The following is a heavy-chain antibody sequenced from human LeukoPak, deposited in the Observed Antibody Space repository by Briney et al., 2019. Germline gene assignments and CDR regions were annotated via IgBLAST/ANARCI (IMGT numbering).Heavy chain of an antibody. V-gene: IGHV4-4*07. J-gene: IGHJ4*02. CDR2: IYTSGST. CDR1: GGSISSYY. CDR3: AIAAAGPDRLDY. Sequence: SETLSLTCTVSGGSISSYYWSWIRQPAGKGLEWIGRIYTSGSTNYNPSLKSRVTMSVDTSKSQCTLKLSSVTAADTAVYYCAIAAAGPDRLDYWGQGTLDTVSP. D-gene: IGHD6-13*01.